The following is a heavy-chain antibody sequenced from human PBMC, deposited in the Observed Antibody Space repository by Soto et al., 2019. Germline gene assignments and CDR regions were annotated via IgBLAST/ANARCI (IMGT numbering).Heavy chain of an antibody. CDR2: ISYDGSNK. D-gene: IGHD3-9*01. J-gene: IGHJ4*02. V-gene: IGHV3-30*18. CDR1: GFTFSSYG. Sequence: QVQLVESGGGVVQPGRSLRLSCAASGFTFSSYGMHWVRQAPDKGLEWVAVISYDGSNKYYADSVKGRFTISRDNSKNTLYLQMNSLRAEDTAVYYCAKTDILTGYSPSGYFDYWGQGTLVTVSS. CDR3: AKTDILTGYSPSGYFDY.